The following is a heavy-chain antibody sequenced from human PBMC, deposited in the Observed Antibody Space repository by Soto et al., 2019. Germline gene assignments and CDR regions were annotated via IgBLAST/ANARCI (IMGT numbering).Heavy chain of an antibody. CDR2: ISSSGSTI. J-gene: IGHJ5*02. CDR3: AREGFALDSSGNNWFDP. D-gene: IGHD3-22*01. CDR1: GFTFSSYE. Sequence: PGGSLRLSCAASGFTFSSYEMNWVRQAPGKGLEWVSYISSSGSTIYYADSVKGRFTISRDNAKNPLYLQMNSLRAEDTAVYYCAREGFALDSSGNNWFDPWGQGTLVTVSS. V-gene: IGHV3-48*03.